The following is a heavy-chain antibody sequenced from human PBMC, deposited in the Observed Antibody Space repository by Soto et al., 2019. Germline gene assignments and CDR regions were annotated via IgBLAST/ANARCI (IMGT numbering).Heavy chain of an antibody. J-gene: IGHJ4*02. CDR1: GYTFTSYA. V-gene: IGHV1-3*01. CDR3: ARIGAAGTTTDSSDY. Sequence: QVQLVQSGAEVKKPGASVKVSCKASGYTFTSYAMHWVRQAPGQRFEWMGWINAGNGNTKYSQKFQGRVTITRDTSASTAYMELSSLRSEDTAVYYCARIGAAGTTTDSSDYWGQGTLVTVSS. D-gene: IGHD6-13*01. CDR2: INAGNGNT.